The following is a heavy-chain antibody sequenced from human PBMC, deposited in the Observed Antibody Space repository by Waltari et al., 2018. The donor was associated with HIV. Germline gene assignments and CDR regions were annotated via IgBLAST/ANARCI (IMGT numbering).Heavy chain of an antibody. CDR3: TTAPGGDY. Sequence: VQLVESGGGLVQPGGSLKLSCAASGFTFSDSAVHWVRQASGKGLEWVGHIRTKPYTFATIYAGSVKGRFTFSRDDSKNTAYLEMDSLKTEDTAMYYCTTAPGGDYWGQGTLVTVSS. CDR1: GFTFSDSA. CDR2: IRTKPYTFAT. D-gene: IGHD3-16*01. J-gene: IGHJ4*02. V-gene: IGHV3-73*02.